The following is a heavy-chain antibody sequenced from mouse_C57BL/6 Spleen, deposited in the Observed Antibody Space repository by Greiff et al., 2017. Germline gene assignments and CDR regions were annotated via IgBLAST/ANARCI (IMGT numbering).Heavy chain of an antibody. Sequence: EVKLVESGGDLVKPGGSLKLSCAASGFTFSSYGMSWVRQTPDKRLEWVATISSGGSYTYYPDSVKGRFTISRDNAKNTLYLQMSSLKSEDTAMYYCARQGYYPFAYWGQGTLVTVSA. CDR1: GFTFSSYG. V-gene: IGHV5-6*02. CDR2: ISSGGSYT. CDR3: ARQGYYPFAY. J-gene: IGHJ3*01. D-gene: IGHD2-1*01.